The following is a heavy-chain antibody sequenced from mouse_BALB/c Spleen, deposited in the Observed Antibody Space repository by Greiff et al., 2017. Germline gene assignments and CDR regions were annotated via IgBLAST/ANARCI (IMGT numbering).Heavy chain of an antibody. CDR2: INPYNDGT. V-gene: IGHV1-14*01. Sequence: EVQLQQSGPELVKPGASVQMSCKASGYTFTSYVMHWVKQKPGQGLEWIGYINPYNDGTKYNEKFKGKATLTSDKSSSTAYMELSSLTSEDSAVYYCATSRITYYFDYWGQGTTRTVSA. CDR1: GYTFTSYV. CDR3: ATSRITYYFDY. J-gene: IGHJ2*01. D-gene: IGHD2-4*01.